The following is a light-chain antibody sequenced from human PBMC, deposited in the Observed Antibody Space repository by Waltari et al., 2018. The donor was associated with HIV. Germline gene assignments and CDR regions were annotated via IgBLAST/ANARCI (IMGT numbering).Light chain of an antibody. CDR3: QAWDSSAVV. J-gene: IGLJ2*01. V-gene: IGLV3-1*01. CDR1: KLGDKY. CDR2: QDN. Sequence: SYELTQPPSVSVSPGQTASIACSGDKLGDKYTSWYQQKPGQSPVLVIYQDNKRPSGIPDRFSGPNSGNTATLIISGAQGMDEADYFCQAWDSSAVVFGGGTKLTVL.